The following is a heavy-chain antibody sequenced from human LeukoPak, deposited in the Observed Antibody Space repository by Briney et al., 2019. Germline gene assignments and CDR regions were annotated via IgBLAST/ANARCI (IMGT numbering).Heavy chain of an antibody. Sequence: GGSLRLSCAASGFTFDVQTMSWVRQAPGKGLDWVASMREDGTEIHYVDSVKGRFTISRDNPTNSLYLQMNSLRAEDTAVYYCARGGATRGRFENWGQGTQVTVSS. V-gene: IGHV3-7*04. J-gene: IGHJ4*02. CDR1: GFTFDVQT. D-gene: IGHD1-26*01. CDR2: MREDGTEI. CDR3: ARGGATRGRFEN.